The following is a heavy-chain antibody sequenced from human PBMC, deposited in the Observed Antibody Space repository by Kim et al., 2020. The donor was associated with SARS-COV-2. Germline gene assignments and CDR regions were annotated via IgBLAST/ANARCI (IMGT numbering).Heavy chain of an antibody. CDR1: GGSISSYY. CDR3: ARRRDGYNLEYLYAFDI. V-gene: IGHV4-59*13. J-gene: IGHJ3*02. Sequence: SETLSLTCTVSGGSISSYYWSWIRQPPGKGLEWIGYIYYSGSTNYNPSLKSRVTISVDTSKNQFSLKLSSVTAADTAVYYCARRRDGYNLEYLYAFDIWGQGTMVTVSS. D-gene: IGHD5-12*01. CDR2: IYYSGST.